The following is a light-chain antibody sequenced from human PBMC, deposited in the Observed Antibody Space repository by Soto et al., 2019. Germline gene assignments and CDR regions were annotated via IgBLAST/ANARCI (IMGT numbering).Light chain of an antibody. CDR2: GAS. CDR1: QSVSSNY. V-gene: IGKV3-20*01. Sequence: EIVLTQSPGTLSLSPGERATLSCRASQSVSSNYLAWYQRKPGQAPRLLIYGASSRATDIPNRFSGSGSGTDFTLTITRLEPEYFAVYFCQQYGGSPPTFGQGTKVEIK. J-gene: IGKJ1*01. CDR3: QQYGGSPPT.